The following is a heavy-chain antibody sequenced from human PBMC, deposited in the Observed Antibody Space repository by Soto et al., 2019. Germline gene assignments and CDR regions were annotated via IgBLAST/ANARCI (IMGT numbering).Heavy chain of an antibody. CDR2: IYYSGST. D-gene: IGHD6-13*01. V-gene: IGHV4-31*03. CDR3: ARGKCSSSWYWFDH. Sequence: PSETLSLTCTVSGGSISSGGYYWSWIRQHPGKGREVIGYIYYSGSTYYNPSLKSRVTISVDTSKNQFSLKLSYVTAADTAVYYCARGKCSSSWYWFDHWGQGTLVTVSS. CDR1: GGSISSGGYY. J-gene: IGHJ5*02.